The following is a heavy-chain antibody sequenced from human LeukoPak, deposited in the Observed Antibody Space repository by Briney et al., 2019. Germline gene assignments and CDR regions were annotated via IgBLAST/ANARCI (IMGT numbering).Heavy chain of an antibody. J-gene: IGHJ6*03. CDR1: GFTFSDYS. CDR2: ISTSSSYI. V-gene: IGHV3-21*04. Sequence: KPGGSLRLSCAASGFTFSDYSMNWVRQAPGKGLEWVSFISTSSSYIYYADSVKGRFTISRDNAKNSLYLQMNSLRAEDTAVYYCARVLRYCSGGNCYSGGLGYMDVWGKGTTVTISS. D-gene: IGHD2-15*01. CDR3: ARVLRYCSGGNCYSGGLGYMDV.